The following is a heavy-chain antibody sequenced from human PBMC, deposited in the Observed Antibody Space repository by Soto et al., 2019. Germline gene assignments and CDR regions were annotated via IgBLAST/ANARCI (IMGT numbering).Heavy chain of an antibody. J-gene: IGHJ4*02. CDR2: INNSGSRT. Sequence: EVQLLESGGGFVQPGGSLRLSCAASGFTFSSDGMSWVSQAPGKGLEWVSSINNSGSRTYHADSVKGRFTISRDNSKNTLYLQMNSLRAEDTAVYYCAKARTDQSGTYFPFDYWGQGTLVTVSS. CDR3: AKARTDQSGTYFPFDY. CDR1: GFTFSSDG. V-gene: IGHV3-23*01. D-gene: IGHD1-26*01.